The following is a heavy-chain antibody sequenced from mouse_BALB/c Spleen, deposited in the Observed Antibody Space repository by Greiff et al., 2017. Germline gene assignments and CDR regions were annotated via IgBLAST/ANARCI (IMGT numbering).Heavy chain of an antibody. CDR1: GYSITSDYA. CDR3: ASPLLRGAMDY. V-gene: IGHV3-2*02. D-gene: IGHD1-2*01. Sequence: EVKLMESGPGLVKPSQSLSLTCTVTGYSITSDYAWNWIRQFPGNKLEWMGYISYSGSTSYNPSLKSRISITRDTSKNQFFLQLNSVTTEDTATYYCASPLLRGAMDYWGQGTSVTVSS. CDR2: ISYSGST. J-gene: IGHJ4*01.